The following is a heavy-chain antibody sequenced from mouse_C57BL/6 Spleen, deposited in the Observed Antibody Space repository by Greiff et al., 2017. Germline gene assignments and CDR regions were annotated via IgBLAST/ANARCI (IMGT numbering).Heavy chain of an antibody. CDR2: ISYDGSN. D-gene: IGHD2-4*01. CDR3: ARGGITSRYFDV. J-gene: IGHJ1*03. Sequence: EVKLQESGPGLVKPSQSLSLTCSVTGYSITSGYYWNWIRQFPGNKLEWMGYISYDGSNNYNPSLKNRISITRDTSKNQFFLKLNSVTTEDTATYYCARGGITSRYFDVWGTGTTVTVSS. V-gene: IGHV3-6*01. CDR1: GYSITSGYY.